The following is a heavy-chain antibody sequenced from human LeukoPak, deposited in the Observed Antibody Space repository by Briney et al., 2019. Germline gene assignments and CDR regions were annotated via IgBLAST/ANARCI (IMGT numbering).Heavy chain of an antibody. J-gene: IGHJ3*02. CDR3: ARDLRAVAGTRAFDI. D-gene: IGHD6-19*01. Sequence: SETLSLTCTVSGYSISSGYYWGWIRQPPGKGLEWIGSIYHSGSTYYNPSLKSRLTISVDTSKNQFSLKLSSVTAADTAVYYCARDLRAVAGTRAFDIWGQGTMVTVSS. V-gene: IGHV4-38-2*02. CDR2: IYHSGST. CDR1: GYSISSGYY.